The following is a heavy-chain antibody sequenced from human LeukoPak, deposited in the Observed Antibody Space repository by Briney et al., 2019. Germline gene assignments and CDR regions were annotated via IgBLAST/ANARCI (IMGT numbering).Heavy chain of an antibody. V-gene: IGHV1-2*02. J-gene: IGHJ4*02. CDR3: ATDEAVAGTAYPEY. CDR1: GYTFTGYY. CDR2: INPNSGGT. Sequence: ASVKVSCNASGYTFTGYYIHWVRQAPGQGLGWMRWINPNSGGTKYAQKFQGRVTMARDTSISTAYMELSSLTSDDTALYSCATDEAVAGTAYPEYWGQGTLVTVSS. D-gene: IGHD6-19*01.